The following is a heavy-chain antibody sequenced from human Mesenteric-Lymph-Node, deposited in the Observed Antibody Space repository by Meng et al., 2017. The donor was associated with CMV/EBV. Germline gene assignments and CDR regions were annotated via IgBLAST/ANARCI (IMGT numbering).Heavy chain of an antibody. Sequence: ASVKVSCKASGYTLSNFGISWVRQAPGQGLEWMGWISAYNDDTNYAQNLRDRVTMTTDTSTSTAYMELRSLRFDDTAVYYCARGRGPAASVAPSYWGQGALVTVSS. V-gene: IGHV1-18*01. CDR1: GYTLSNFG. D-gene: IGHD2-2*01. CDR3: ARGRGPAASVAPSY. J-gene: IGHJ4*02. CDR2: ISAYNDDT.